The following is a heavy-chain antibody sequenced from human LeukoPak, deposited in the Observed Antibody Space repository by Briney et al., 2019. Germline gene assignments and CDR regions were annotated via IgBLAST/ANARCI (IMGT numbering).Heavy chain of an antibody. CDR1: GGSISSSSYY. CDR3: ARHLQDYYDSSGLGDYFDY. J-gene: IGHJ4*02. V-gene: IGHV4-39*01. CDR2: IYYSGST. D-gene: IGHD3-22*01. Sequence: SETLSLTCTVSGGSISSSSYYWGWIRQPPGKGLEWIGSIYYSGSTCYNPSLKSRVTISVDTSKNQFSLKLSSVTAADTAVYYCARHLQDYYDSSGLGDYFDYWGQGTLVTVSS.